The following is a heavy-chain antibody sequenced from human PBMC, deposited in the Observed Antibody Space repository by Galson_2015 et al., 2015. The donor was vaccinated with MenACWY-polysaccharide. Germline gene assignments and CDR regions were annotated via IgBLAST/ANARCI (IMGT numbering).Heavy chain of an antibody. V-gene: IGHV3-21*01. CDR2: TSGSSIYI. CDR1: GFTFSSYG. Sequence: SLRLSCAASGFTFSSYGMHWVRQAPGRGLEWVSSTSGSSIYIYYADSVKGRFTISRDNAKNSLYLQMNSLRAEDTAVYFCARDTRELLSDYWGQGTLVTVSS. J-gene: IGHJ4*02. CDR3: ARDTRELLSDY. D-gene: IGHD1-26*01.